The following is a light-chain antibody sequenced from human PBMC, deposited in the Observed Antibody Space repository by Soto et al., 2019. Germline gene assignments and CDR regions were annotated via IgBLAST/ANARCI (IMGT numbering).Light chain of an antibody. J-gene: IGKJ5*01. V-gene: IGKV1-9*01. CDR2: VAS. Sequence: DIQLTQSPSFLSASVGDRVTITCRASQGISSYLAWYQQKPGKAPKVLIYVASTLQSGVPSRFSGSGSGTEFTLTISSLQPEDFATYYCQQLNSYPITFGQGTRLEIK. CDR3: QQLNSYPIT. CDR1: QGISSY.